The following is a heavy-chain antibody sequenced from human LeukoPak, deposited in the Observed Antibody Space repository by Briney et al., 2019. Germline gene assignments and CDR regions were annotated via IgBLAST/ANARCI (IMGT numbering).Heavy chain of an antibody. V-gene: IGHV3-23*01. CDR3: AKAQGVVIDPFDY. Sequence: GGSLRLSCAASGFTFSSYDMSWVRQAPGKGLEWVSAISGSGGSTYYADSVKGRFTISRDNSKNTLYLQMNSLRAEGTAVYYCAKAQGVVIDPFDYWGQGTLVTVSS. D-gene: IGHD3-3*01. CDR1: GFTFSSYD. CDR2: ISGSGGST. J-gene: IGHJ4*02.